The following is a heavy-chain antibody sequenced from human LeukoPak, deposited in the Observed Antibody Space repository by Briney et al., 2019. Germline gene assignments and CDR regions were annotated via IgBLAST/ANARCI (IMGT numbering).Heavy chain of an antibody. V-gene: IGHV3-11*01. Sequence: GSLRLSCAASGFTFSDYYISWIRQAPGKGLEWVSYISSSGSTIYYADSVKGRFTISRDNAKNSLYLQMNSLRAEDTAVYYCARVVPAAMYWNVYYYYGMDVWRQGTTVTVSS. CDR2: ISSSGSTI. J-gene: IGHJ6*02. D-gene: IGHD2-2*01. CDR3: ARVVPAAMYWNVYYYYGMDV. CDR1: GFTFSDYY.